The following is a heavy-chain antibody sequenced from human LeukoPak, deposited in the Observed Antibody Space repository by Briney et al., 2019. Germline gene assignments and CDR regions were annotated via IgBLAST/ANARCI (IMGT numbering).Heavy chain of an antibody. V-gene: IGHV3-21*01. CDR3: ARGWGHGAFDI. Sequence: GGSLKLSCAASGFTFSSYSMNWVRQAPGKGLEWVSSISSSSSYIYYADSVKGRFTISRDNAKNSLYLQMNSLRAEDTAVYYCARGWGHGAFDIRGQGTMVTVSS. D-gene: IGHD3-16*01. CDR2: ISSSSSYI. CDR1: GFTFSSYS. J-gene: IGHJ3*02.